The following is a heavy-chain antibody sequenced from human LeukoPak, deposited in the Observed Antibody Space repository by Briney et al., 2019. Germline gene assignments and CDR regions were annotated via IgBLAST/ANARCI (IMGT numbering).Heavy chain of an antibody. CDR1: GFTFSDYY. D-gene: IGHD5-12*01. J-gene: IGHJ4*02. CDR3: ARSAAAGRIVATFGY. CDR2: IRSSGSII. Sequence: GGSLRLSCAASGFTFSDYYMSWVRQAPGKGLEWVSYIRSSGSIIYYGDSVKGRFTISRDNAKNSLYLQMNNLRDEDTAVYYCARSAAAGRIVATFGYWGQGTLVIVSS. V-gene: IGHV3-11*01.